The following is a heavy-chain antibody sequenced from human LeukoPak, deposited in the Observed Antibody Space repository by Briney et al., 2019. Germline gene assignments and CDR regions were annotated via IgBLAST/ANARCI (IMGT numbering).Heavy chain of an antibody. J-gene: IGHJ4*02. D-gene: IGHD3-22*01. Sequence: PSETLSFTCTVSGGSISSGSYYWSWIRQPAGKGLEWIGRIYTSGSTNYNPSLKSRVTISVDTSKNQFSLKLSSVTAADTAVYYCARGFGYSKLYFDYWGQGTLVTVSS. CDR3: ARGFGYSKLYFDY. CDR2: IYTSGST. V-gene: IGHV4-61*02. CDR1: GGSISSGSYY.